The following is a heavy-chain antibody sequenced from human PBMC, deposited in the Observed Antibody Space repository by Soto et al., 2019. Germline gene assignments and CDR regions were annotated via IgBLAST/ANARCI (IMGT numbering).Heavy chain of an antibody. Sequence: GGSLRLSCAASGFNFSIYWMHWVRQAPGKGLVWVSRINGDGSATYYADSVKGRFTVSRDNAKNTLYLQMHSLRAEDTAVYYCVRGGAYGDYRLDYWGQGTPVTVSS. CDR2: INGDGSAT. J-gene: IGHJ4*02. V-gene: IGHV3-74*01. D-gene: IGHD4-17*01. CDR3: VRGGAYGDYRLDY. CDR1: GFNFSIYW.